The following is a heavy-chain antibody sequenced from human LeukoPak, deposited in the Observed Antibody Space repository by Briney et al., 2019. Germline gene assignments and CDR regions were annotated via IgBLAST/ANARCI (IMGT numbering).Heavy chain of an antibody. Sequence: ASVKVSRKASRYTFTGYYMHWVRQAPGQGLEWMGWINPNSGGTNYAQKFQGRVTMTRDTSISTAYMELSRLRSDDTAVYYCASDLGEYSSSSGADYWGQGTLVTVSS. CDR2: INPNSGGT. J-gene: IGHJ4*02. D-gene: IGHD6-6*01. CDR3: ASDLGEYSSSSGADY. CDR1: RYTFTGYY. V-gene: IGHV1-2*02.